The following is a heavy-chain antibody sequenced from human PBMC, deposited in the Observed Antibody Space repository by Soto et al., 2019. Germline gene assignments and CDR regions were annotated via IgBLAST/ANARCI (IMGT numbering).Heavy chain of an antibody. CDR3: ARGGYFDSSNYLAY. Sequence: GASVKVSCKASGGSFSSYIINWVRQAPGQGLEWMGGISPIFGTANYAQKFQGRVTLSADGSTSTAYMELSSLRSEDTAVYYCARGGYFDSSNYLAYWGLGTLVTVSS. V-gene: IGHV1-69*13. J-gene: IGHJ4*02. D-gene: IGHD3-22*01. CDR2: ISPIFGTA. CDR1: GGSFSSYI.